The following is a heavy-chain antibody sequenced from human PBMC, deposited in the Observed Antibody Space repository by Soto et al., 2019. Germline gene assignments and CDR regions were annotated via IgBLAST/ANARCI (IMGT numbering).Heavy chain of an antibody. Sequence: QLQLQESGPGLVKPSETLSLTCSVSGGSISSSSYFWGWIRQPPGKGLEWIGSIDYSGTTYYNPSLKSRDTVTVDPSKNQFSLKLSSVTAADTAVYYIAGHPSDFWFDPWGQGTLVTVSS. J-gene: IGHJ5*02. D-gene: IGHD2-21*02. CDR3: AGHPSDFWFDP. V-gene: IGHV4-39*01. CDR2: IDYSGTT. CDR1: GGSISSSSYF.